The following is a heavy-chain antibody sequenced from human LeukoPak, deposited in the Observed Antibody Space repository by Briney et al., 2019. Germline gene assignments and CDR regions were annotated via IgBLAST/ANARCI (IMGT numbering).Heavy chain of an antibody. CDR3: AIDPLMATITVNY. D-gene: IGHD5-24*01. Sequence: GGSLRLSCAASGFTFSSHWMSWVRQAPGKGLEWVANIKQDESEKYYVDSVKGRFTISRDNTKNSLYLQMDSLRAEDTAVYYCAIDPLMATITVNYGGQGTLVTVSS. J-gene: IGHJ4*02. V-gene: IGHV3-7*01. CDR1: GFTFSSHW. CDR2: IKQDESEK.